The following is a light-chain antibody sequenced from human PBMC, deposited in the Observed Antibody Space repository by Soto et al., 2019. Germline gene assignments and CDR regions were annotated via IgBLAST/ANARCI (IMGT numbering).Light chain of an antibody. CDR3: QQYNIYPLT. J-gene: IGKJ4*01. CDR1: QDINSY. V-gene: IGKV1D-16*01. Sequence: DVQMTQSPSSLSASVGDRVTITCRASQDINSYLAWYQQKPGNATKSLIYAASSLQTGVPSRFSGSESGTDFTLTINNLQPEDSATYYCQQYNIYPLTFGGGTKVEIK. CDR2: AAS.